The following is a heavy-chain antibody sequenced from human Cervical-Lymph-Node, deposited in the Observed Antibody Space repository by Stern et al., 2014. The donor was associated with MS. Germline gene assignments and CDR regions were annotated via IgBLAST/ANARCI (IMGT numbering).Heavy chain of an antibody. D-gene: IGHD3-9*01. J-gene: IGHJ6*02. CDR3: ARDCRLRYFDNYGMDV. CDR2: IYTSGGP. Sequence: VQLVESGPGLVKPSQTLSLTCTVSGGSISSGSYYWSWIRQPAGKGLEWIGRIYTSGGPNYNPSLKSRVTISVDTSKNQFSLKLSSVTAADTAVYYCARDCRLRYFDNYGMDVWGQGTTVTVSS. CDR1: GGSISSGSYY. V-gene: IGHV4-61*02.